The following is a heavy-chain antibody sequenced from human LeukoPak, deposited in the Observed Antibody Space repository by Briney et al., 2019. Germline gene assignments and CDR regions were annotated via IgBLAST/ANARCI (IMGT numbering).Heavy chain of an antibody. V-gene: IGHV4-34*01. CDR2: INHSGST. CDR1: GGSFSGYY. Sequence: SETLSLTCAVYGGSFSGYYWSWIRQPPGKGLEWIGEINHSGSTNYNPSLKSRVTISVDTSKNQFSLKLSSVTAADTAVYYCARDRFYSGSYGWKGSGAFDIWGQGTMVTVSS. D-gene: IGHD1-26*01. CDR3: ARDRFYSGSYGWKGSGAFDI. J-gene: IGHJ3*02.